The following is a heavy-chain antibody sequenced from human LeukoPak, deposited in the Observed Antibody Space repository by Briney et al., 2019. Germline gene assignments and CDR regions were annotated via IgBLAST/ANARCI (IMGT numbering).Heavy chain of an antibody. CDR3: ARVSVAGTGPDY. J-gene: IGHJ4*02. V-gene: IGHV4-59*02. Sequence: PSETLSLTCTVSGGSVSRNYWTWIRQPPGKGLEWIGYVFYSGSTNYNPSLKSRVTISVDTSDNEVSLKLDSVTAADTAIYYCARVSVAGTGPDYWGQGTLVTVSS. D-gene: IGHD6-13*01. CDR1: GGSVSRNY. CDR2: VFYSGST.